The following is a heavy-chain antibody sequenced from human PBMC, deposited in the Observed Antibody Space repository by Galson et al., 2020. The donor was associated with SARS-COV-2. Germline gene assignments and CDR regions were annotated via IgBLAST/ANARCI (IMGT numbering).Heavy chain of an antibody. J-gene: IGHJ4*02. CDR1: GGSVSSGSYF. V-gene: IGHV4-61*01. D-gene: IGHD3-3*01. CDR2: VYSNGGT. Sequence: SETLSLTRTVSGGSVSSGSYFWSWIRQPPGMGLEFIGYVYSNGGTKYNPSLNSRVTMSVDTPKNQVSLTLTSVTAADTAVYYCARGSVFGVVIIDYWGQGILVTVSS. CDR3: ARGSVFGVVIIDY.